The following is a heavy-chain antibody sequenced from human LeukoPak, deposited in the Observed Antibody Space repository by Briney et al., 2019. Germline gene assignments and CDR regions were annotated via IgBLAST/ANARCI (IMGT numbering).Heavy chain of an antibody. V-gene: IGHV3-23*01. Sequence: PGGSLRLSCAASGFTFSSNWMSWVRQAPGMGLEWVSGISGGSDGTYYADSVKGRFTISRDNSKNTLYLQMNSLRAEDTAIYYCAKGSSGYIYGDYWGQGTLVTVSS. CDR2: ISGGSDGT. J-gene: IGHJ4*02. D-gene: IGHD5-18*01. CDR3: AKGSSGYIYGDY. CDR1: GFTFSSNW.